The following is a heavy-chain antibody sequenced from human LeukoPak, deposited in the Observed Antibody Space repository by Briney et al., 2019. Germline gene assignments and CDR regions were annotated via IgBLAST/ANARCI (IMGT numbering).Heavy chain of an antibody. Sequence: PSVTLSLTCTVSGASISNYYWSWIRQPPGKGLEWIGYIFYSGSTNYNPSLKSRVTISLATSKNQFSLQLRSVTAADTAVYYCARFTTVVPAFWYFDLWGRGTLVTVSS. D-gene: IGHD4-23*01. J-gene: IGHJ2*01. V-gene: IGHV4-59*08. CDR3: ARFTTVVPAFWYFDL. CDR2: IFYSGST. CDR1: GASISNYY.